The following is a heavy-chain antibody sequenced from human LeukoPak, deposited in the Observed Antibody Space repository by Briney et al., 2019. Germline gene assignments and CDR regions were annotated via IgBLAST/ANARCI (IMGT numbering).Heavy chain of an antibody. J-gene: IGHJ5*02. CDR3: VRTGTGMANNWFDP. CDR2: INHSGST. CDR1: GGSFSGYY. V-gene: IGHV4-34*01. Sequence: SETLSLTCAVYGGSFSGYYWSWIRQPPGKGLEWIGEINHSGSTNYNSSLKSRVTISVDTSKKQFSLMVYSVTAADTGLYFCVRTGTGMANNWFDPWGQGTVVTVSS. D-gene: IGHD1-14*01.